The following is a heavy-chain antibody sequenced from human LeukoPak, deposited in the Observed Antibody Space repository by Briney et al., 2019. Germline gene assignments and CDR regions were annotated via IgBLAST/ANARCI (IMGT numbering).Heavy chain of an antibody. CDR1: GYTFTDYY. CDR2: INPNSGGT. V-gene: IGHV1-2*02. D-gene: IGHD2-2*01. J-gene: IGHJ6*02. Sequence: ASVKVSCKASGYTFTDYYIHWVRQAPGQGLEWMGWINPNSGGTNSAQKFQGRITMTGDTSISTAYLELSRLRSDDTAVYYCARATSLVVPAADHYYYGLAVWGQGTAVTVSS. CDR3: ARATSLVVPAADHYYYGLAV.